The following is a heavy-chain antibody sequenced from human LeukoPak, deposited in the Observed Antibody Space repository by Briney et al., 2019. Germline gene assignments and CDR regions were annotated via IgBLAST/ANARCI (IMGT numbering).Heavy chain of an antibody. CDR3: ARGTWGQNTY. J-gene: IGHJ4*02. V-gene: IGHV3-66*01. D-gene: IGHD1-1*01. CDR2: IYSGGST. CDR1: GFTFSTYW. Sequence: GGSLRLSCAASGFTFSTYWMSWVRQAPGKGLEWVSVIYSGGSTYYADSVKGRFTISRDNSQNTLYLQMNSLRVEDTAVYFCARGTWGQNTYWGQGTLVTVSS.